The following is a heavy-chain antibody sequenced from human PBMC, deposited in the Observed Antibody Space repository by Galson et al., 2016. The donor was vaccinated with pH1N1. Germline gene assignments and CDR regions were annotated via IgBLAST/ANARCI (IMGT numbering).Heavy chain of an antibody. V-gene: IGHV4-34*01. CDR1: GGSFSDSS. CDR2: INHSGSA. CDR3: ARGAAGFDS. Sequence: SETLSLTCAVYGGSFSDSSWGWIRQPPGKGLEWIGEINHSGSASYNASLRSRVTISVDTSQSQFSLKLNSLTAADTAVYYCARGAAGFDSWGQGTLVTVSS. D-gene: IGHD6-13*01. J-gene: IGHJ4*02.